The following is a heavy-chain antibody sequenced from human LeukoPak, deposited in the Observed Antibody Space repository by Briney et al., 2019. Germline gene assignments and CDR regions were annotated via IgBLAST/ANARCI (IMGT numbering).Heavy chain of an antibody. D-gene: IGHD3-16*01. J-gene: IGHJ4*02. CDR3: ATDPPYYDYVC. CDR1: GYTLTELS. V-gene: IGHV1-24*01. Sequence: ASVKVSCKVSGYTLTELSMHWVRQAPGKGLEWMGGFGPEDGETIYAQKFQGRVTTTEDTSTDTAYMELSSLRSEDTAVYYCATDPPYYDYVCWGQGTLVTVSS. CDR2: FGPEDGET.